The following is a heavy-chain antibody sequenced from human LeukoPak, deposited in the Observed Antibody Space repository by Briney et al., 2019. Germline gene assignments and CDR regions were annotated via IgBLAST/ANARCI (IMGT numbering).Heavy chain of an antibody. J-gene: IGHJ4*02. D-gene: IGHD6-13*01. CDR3: IRDSSSSFDY. CDR2: INSDGSNT. Sequence: HAGGSLRLSCAASGYTFTTYWIHWVRQAPGKGLVWVSLINSDGSNTGYADSVKGRFTISRDNAKNMVYLQMNSLRAEDTAVYYCIRDSSSSFDYWGQGTLVTVSS. V-gene: IGHV3-74*01. CDR1: GYTFTTYW.